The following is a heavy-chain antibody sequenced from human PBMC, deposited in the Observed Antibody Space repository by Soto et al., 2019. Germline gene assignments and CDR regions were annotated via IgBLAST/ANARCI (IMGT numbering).Heavy chain of an antibody. V-gene: IGHV2-5*02. CDR1: GFSLSTSGLG. CDR3: AHSPCSGGTCYLFDY. CDR2: IYWDDVQ. Sequence: QITLKESGPTLLKPTQTLTLTCTVSGFSLSTSGLGVGWIRQPPGKSLEWLALIYWDDVQRYNQSLHTRITITKDDSRSQVVLTMTNMDPVDTATYYCAHSPCSGGTCYLFDYWGQGAQVTVSS. D-gene: IGHD2-15*01. J-gene: IGHJ4*02.